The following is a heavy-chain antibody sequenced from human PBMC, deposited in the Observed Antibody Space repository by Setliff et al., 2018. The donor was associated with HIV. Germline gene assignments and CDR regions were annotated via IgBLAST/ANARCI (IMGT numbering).Heavy chain of an antibody. CDR1: GGSISSSY. D-gene: IGHD3-10*01. CDR2: IHYSGST. CDR3: ARGRDKYGPIDY. J-gene: IGHJ4*02. Sequence: SETLSLTCTVSGGSISSSYWTWTRQPPGKGLEWIGNIHYSGSTNYNPSLKSRVTISVDTSKSQFSLKLSSVTAADTAVYYCARGRDKYGPIDYWGQGTLVTVSS. V-gene: IGHV4-59*01.